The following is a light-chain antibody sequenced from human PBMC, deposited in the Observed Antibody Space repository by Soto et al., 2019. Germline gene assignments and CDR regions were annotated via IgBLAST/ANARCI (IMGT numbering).Light chain of an antibody. CDR2: EVT. V-gene: IGLV2-8*01. Sequence: QSALTQPPSASGSPGQSVTISCTGTSRDVGGYNYVSWYQQHPGKAPKLMIYEVTKRPSGVPDRFSGSKSGNTASLTVSGLQAEDEADYYCSSYAGINTLVFGGGTQLTVL. J-gene: IGLJ2*01. CDR3: SSYAGINTLV. CDR1: SRDVGGYNY.